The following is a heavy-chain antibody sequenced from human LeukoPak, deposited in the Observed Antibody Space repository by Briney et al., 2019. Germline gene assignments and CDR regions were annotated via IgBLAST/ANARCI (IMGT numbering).Heavy chain of an antibody. Sequence: GASVKVSCKASGYTFTGYYMHWVRQAPGQGLEWMGWISAYNGNTNYAQKLQGRVTMTTDTSTSTAYMELRSLRSDDTAVYYCAREDSGSPETGAFDIWGQGTMVTVSS. CDR3: AREDSGSPETGAFDI. D-gene: IGHD1-26*01. V-gene: IGHV1-18*04. CDR2: ISAYNGNT. CDR1: GYTFTGYY. J-gene: IGHJ3*02.